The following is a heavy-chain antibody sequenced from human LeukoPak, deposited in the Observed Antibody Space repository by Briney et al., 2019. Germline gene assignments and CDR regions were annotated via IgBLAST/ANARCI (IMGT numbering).Heavy chain of an antibody. D-gene: IGHD3-10*01. Sequence: SQTLSLTCAVYGGSIKSSGYYWSWIRQPPGKGLEWIGYIYYSGSTNYNPSLKSRVTISVDTSKNQFSLKLSSVTAADTAVYYCARERITMVRGVITNWFDPWGQGTLVTVSS. V-gene: IGHV4-61*08. CDR2: IYYSGST. CDR3: ARERITMVRGVITNWFDP. CDR1: GGSIKSSGYY. J-gene: IGHJ5*02.